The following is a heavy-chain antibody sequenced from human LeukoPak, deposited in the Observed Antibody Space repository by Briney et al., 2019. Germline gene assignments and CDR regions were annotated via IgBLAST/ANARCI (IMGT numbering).Heavy chain of an antibody. J-gene: IGHJ4*02. CDR1: GYTFTSYG. CDR3: ARGRRIVGATGIDY. D-gene: IGHD1-26*01. CDR2: ISAYDGNT. V-gene: IGHV1-18*01. Sequence: VASVRVSCKASGYTFTSYGISWVRQAPGQGLEWMGWISAYDGNTNYAQKLQGRVTMTTDTSTSTAYMELRSLRSDDTAVYYCARGRRIVGATGIDYWGQGTLVTVSS.